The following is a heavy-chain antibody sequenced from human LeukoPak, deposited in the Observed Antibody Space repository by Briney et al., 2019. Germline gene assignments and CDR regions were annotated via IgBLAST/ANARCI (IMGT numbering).Heavy chain of an antibody. CDR1: GGSFSGYY. CDR2: INHSGST. J-gene: IGHJ6*03. V-gene: IGHV4-34*01. D-gene: IGHD6-6*01. CDR3: ARRRPSSSGNYYYYYYMDV. Sequence: SETLSLTCAVYGGSFSGYYWSWIRQPPGKGLGWIGEINHSGSTNYNPSLKSRVTISVDTSKNQFSLKLSSVTAADTAVYYCARRRPSSSGNYYYYYYMDVWGKGTTVTVSS.